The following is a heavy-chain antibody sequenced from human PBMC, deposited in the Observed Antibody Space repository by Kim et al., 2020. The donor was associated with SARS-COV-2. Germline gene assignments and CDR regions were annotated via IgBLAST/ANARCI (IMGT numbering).Heavy chain of an antibody. V-gene: IGHV4-31*03. CDR3: ARAARSSSWYVVNWFDP. D-gene: IGHD6-13*01. CDR2: IYHSGST. J-gene: IGHJ5*02. CDR1: GGSISSGGYY. Sequence: SETLSLTCTVSGGSISSGGYYWSWIRQHPGKGLEWIGYIYHSGSTYYNPSLKSRVTISVDTSKNQFSLKLSSVTAADTAVYYCARAARSSSWYVVNWFDPWGQGTLVTVSS.